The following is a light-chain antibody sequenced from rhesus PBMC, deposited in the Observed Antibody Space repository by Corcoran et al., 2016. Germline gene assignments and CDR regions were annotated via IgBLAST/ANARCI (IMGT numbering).Light chain of an antibody. V-gene: IGKV1-28*03. J-gene: IGKJ4*01. CDR2: DAS. CDR1: QGISSY. Sequence: DIQMTQSPSSLSASVGDTVTIPFRASQGISSYVNWFQQKPGKAPQLLIYDASSLESGVPSRFSGSGSGTDFTLTISSLQPEDFAAYYCLRHNSYPLTFGGGTKVEIK. CDR3: LRHNSYPLT.